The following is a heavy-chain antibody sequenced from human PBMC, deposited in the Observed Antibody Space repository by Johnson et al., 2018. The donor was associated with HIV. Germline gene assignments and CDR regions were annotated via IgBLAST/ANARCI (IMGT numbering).Heavy chain of an antibody. CDR1: GFTVSSNY. V-gene: IGHV3-53*01. Sequence: EVQLVESGGGLIQPGGSLRLSCAASGFTVSSNYMSWLRPAPGKALEWVSVIYRGDSTYYADSVKGRFTISRDNSKNTLYLQMNSLRAEDTAVYYCAKHSYGLRGAFDIWGQGTMVTVSS. CDR3: AKHSYGLRGAFDI. CDR2: IYRGDST. J-gene: IGHJ3*02. D-gene: IGHD5-18*01.